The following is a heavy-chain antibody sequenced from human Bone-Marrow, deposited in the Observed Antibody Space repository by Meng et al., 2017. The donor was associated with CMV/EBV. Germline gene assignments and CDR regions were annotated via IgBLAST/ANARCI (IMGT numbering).Heavy chain of an antibody. V-gene: IGHV3-30*02. CDR2: IRYDGSNK. CDR1: EFTFSSYA. CDR3: ARSGRTKARPAYYYGMDV. Sequence: GESLKISCAASEFTFSSYAMHWVRQAPGKGLEWVAYIRYDGSNKYHADSVKGRFTISRDNFKNTLFLQMNSLRAEDTAVYYCARSGRTKARPAYYYGMDVWGQGTTVTVSS. J-gene: IGHJ6*02. D-gene: IGHD6-6*01.